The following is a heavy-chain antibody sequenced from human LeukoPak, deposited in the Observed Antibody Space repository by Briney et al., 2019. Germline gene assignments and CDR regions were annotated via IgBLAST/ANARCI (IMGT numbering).Heavy chain of an antibody. Sequence: GGSLRPSCAASGFTFSSYDMRWVRQAPGKGLEWVSGISDSGDSTYYADSVKGRFTISRDNSKNTLYLQMDSLKADDTAIYYCAKGGGGTLRIDFWGQGTLVTVSS. CDR2: ISDSGDST. CDR1: GFTFSSYD. J-gene: IGHJ4*02. V-gene: IGHV3-23*01. D-gene: IGHD2-21*01. CDR3: AKGGGGTLRIDF.